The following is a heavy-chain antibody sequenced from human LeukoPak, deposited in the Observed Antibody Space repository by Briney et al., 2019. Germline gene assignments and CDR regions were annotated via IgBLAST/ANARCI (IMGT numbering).Heavy chain of an antibody. CDR1: GGSFSGYY. Sequence: SETLSLTCAVYGGSFSGYYWSWIRQPPGKGLEWIGEINHSGSTNYNPSLKSRVTISVDTSKNQFSLRLNSVTAADTAVYYCARGRYLTTLGGAAAGFLDSWGQGNLVTVSS. V-gene: IGHV4-34*01. CDR3: ARGRYLTTLGGAAAGFLDS. J-gene: IGHJ4*02. D-gene: IGHD6-13*01. CDR2: INHSGST.